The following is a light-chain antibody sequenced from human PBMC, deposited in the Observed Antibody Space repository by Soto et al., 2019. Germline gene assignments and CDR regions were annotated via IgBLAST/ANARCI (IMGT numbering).Light chain of an antibody. Sequence: QSALTQPASVSGSPGQSIAISCTGSSSDVGIYNYVSWYQQHPGKVPKLIIYEVTNRPSRASNRFPGSKSGNTASLTISGLQAEDEADYYCRSYTTSSTRVFGNG. CDR1: SSDVGIYNY. CDR2: EVT. V-gene: IGLV2-14*01. J-gene: IGLJ1*01. CDR3: RSYTTSSTRV.